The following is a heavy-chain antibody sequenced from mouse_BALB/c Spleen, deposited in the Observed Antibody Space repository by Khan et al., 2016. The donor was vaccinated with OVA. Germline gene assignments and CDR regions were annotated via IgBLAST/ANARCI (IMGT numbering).Heavy chain of an antibody. CDR1: GYSITSDYA. V-gene: IGHV3-2*02. J-gene: IGHJ4*01. CDR3: ARDGSRYNYAMDY. D-gene: IGHD2-3*01. Sequence: EVKLLESGPGLVKPSQSLSLTCTVTGYSITSDYAWNWIRQFPGNKLEWMGYICYSGSTNYNPALKSRISITRDTSKNQFFLQLNSVTTEDTATNYCARDGSRYNYAMDYWGQGTSVTVSS. CDR2: ICYSGST.